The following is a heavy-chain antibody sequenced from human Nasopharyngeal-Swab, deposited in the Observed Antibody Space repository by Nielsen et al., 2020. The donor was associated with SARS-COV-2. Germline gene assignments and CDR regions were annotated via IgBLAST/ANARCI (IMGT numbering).Heavy chain of an antibody. J-gene: IGHJ5*02. CDR2: IYYRGST. Sequence: WIRQHPGKGLEWIGYIYYRGSTYYNPSLKSRVTISVDTSKNQFSLKLSSVTAADTAVYYCARAAVRITIFGVVKDWFDPWGQGTLVTVSS. D-gene: IGHD3-3*01. V-gene: IGHV4-30-4*06. CDR3: ARAAVRITIFGVVKDWFDP.